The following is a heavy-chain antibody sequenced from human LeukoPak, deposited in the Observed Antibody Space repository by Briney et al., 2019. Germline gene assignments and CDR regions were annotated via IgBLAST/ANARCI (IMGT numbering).Heavy chain of an antibody. V-gene: IGHV4-34*01. J-gene: IGHJ6*03. CDR2: INHSGST. CDR1: GGSFSGYY. Sequence: SETLSLTCAVYGGSFSGYYWSWIRQPPGKGLEWIEEINHSGSTNYNPSLKSRVTISVDTSKNQFSLKLSSVTAADTAVYYCARRYSSSSGLWYYYYMDVWGKGTTVTISS. D-gene: IGHD6-13*01. CDR3: ARRYSSSSGLWYYYYMDV.